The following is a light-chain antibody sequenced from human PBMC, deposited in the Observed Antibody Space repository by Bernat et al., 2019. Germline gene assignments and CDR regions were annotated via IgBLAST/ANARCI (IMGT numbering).Light chain of an antibody. V-gene: IGKV3-15*01. CDR3: QHSYSWPWT. CDR2: GAS. Sequence: EIMMTQSPATLPASPGERATLSCRANQSVGSELAWYQQKAGQAPRLLIYGASTRATGIPDRFSGSGSGTEFTLTITSLQSEDFAIYYCQHSYSWPWTFGQGTKVEIK. J-gene: IGKJ1*01. CDR1: QSVGSE.